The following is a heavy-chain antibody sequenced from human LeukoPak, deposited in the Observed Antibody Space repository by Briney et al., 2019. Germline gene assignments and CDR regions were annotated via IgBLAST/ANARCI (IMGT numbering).Heavy chain of an antibody. V-gene: IGHV3-23*01. Sequence: GGSLRLSCVGSEFTFSSYAMSWVRQAPGKGLEWVSAITGSGGDTFHADSVKGRFTISRDNSKNTVHLQINSLRAEDTALYYCAKDLGQRWLQSDAFDFWGQGTMVTVSS. CDR3: AKDLGQRWLQSDAFDF. CDR2: ITGSGGDT. CDR1: EFTFSSYA. D-gene: IGHD5-24*01. J-gene: IGHJ3*01.